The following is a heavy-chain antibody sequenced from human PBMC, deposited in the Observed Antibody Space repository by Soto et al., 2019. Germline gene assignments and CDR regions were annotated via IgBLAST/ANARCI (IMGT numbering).Heavy chain of an antibody. Sequence: GGSLRLSCAASGFTFSSFGMLWVRQAPGKGLEWVALISYDGSNEYYADSVKGRFTISRDNSKNTLYLQMNSLRAEDTAMYYCAKDVGVVYGVHAYWGQGTLVTVSS. D-gene: IGHD4-17*01. J-gene: IGHJ4*02. CDR3: AKDVGVVYGVHAY. V-gene: IGHV3-30*18. CDR1: GFTFSSFG. CDR2: ISYDGSNE.